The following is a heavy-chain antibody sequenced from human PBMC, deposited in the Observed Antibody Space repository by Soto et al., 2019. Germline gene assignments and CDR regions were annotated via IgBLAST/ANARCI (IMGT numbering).Heavy chain of an antibody. V-gene: IGHV3-30*18. D-gene: IGHD3-3*01. CDR1: GFTFSSYG. CDR3: AKDMARYYDFWSGYDAFDI. J-gene: IGHJ3*02. Sequence: GGSLRLSCAASGFTFSSYGMHWVRQAPGKGLEWVAVISYDGSNKYYADSVKGRFTISRDNSKNTLYLQMNSLRAEDTAVYYCAKDMARYYDFWSGYDAFDIWGQGTMVTVSS. CDR2: ISYDGSNK.